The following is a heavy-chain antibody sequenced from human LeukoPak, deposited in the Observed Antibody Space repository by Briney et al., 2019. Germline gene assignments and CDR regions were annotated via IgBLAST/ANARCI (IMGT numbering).Heavy chain of an antibody. J-gene: IGHJ1*01. D-gene: IGHD3-22*01. CDR1: GYTFTGYY. Sequence: GASVKVSCKAYGYTFTGYYMHWVRQDPGQGLEWMGWINPNSGGTNYAQKFQGRVTMTRDTSISTAYMELSRLRSDDTAVYYCARGYYDSSDYEYFQHWGQGTLVTVSS. CDR3: ARGYYDSSDYEYFQH. V-gene: IGHV1-2*02. CDR2: INPNSGGT.